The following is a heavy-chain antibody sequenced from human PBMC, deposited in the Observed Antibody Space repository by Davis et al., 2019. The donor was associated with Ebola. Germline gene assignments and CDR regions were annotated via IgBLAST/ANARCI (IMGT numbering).Heavy chain of an antibody. Sequence: MPSETLSLTCAVSGDSIRRGDFSWSWIRQPPGKGLEWIGYIYYTGSAYYNPSLKSRVTISVDRSKNLFSLNLTSVTAADTAVYFCERGGYDTSGYYVSDWGQGILVTVSS. D-gene: IGHD3-22*01. J-gene: IGHJ4*02. CDR1: GDSIRRGDFS. CDR2: IYYTGSA. V-gene: IGHV4-30-2*01. CDR3: ERGGYDTSGYYVSD.